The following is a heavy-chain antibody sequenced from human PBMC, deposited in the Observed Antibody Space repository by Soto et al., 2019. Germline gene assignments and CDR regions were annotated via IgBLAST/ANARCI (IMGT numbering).Heavy chain of an antibody. Sequence: EVQLVESGGGLVQPGRSLRLSCAASGFTFDDYAMHWVRQAPGKGLEWVSGISWNSGSIGYADSVKGRFNISRDNAKNSLYLQMNSLRAEDTALYYCAKSWVAATIDYWGQGTLVTVSS. J-gene: IGHJ4*02. CDR3: AKSWVAATIDY. D-gene: IGHD2-15*01. V-gene: IGHV3-9*01. CDR2: ISWNSGSI. CDR1: GFTFDDYA.